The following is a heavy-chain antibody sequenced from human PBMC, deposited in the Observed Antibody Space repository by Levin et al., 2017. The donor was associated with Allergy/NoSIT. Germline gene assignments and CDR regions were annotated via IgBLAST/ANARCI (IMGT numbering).Heavy chain of an antibody. Sequence: GESLKISCAASGLTFSRYGMHWVRQTPDKGLEWVALINSDEVTKYYVDSVKGRFSISRDNSKNTVSLQMDSLRSEDTAVYYCVAKDLDFWGQGTLVTVSS. V-gene: IGHV3-30*02. CDR2: INSDEVTK. CDR1: GLTFSRYG. CDR3: VAKDLDF. J-gene: IGHJ4*02.